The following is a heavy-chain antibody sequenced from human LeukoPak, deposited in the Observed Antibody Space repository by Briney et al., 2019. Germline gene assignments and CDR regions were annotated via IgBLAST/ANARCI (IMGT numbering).Heavy chain of an antibody. D-gene: IGHD1-1*01. CDR1: GGSFSGYY. V-gene: IGHV4-34*01. CDR2: INHSGST. J-gene: IGHJ4*02. Sequence: PSETLSLTCAVYGGSFSGYYWSWIRQPPGKGLEWIGEINHSGSTNYNPSLKSRVTISVDTSKNQFSLKLSSVTAADTAVYYCARRGTDPIFYNFDYWGQGTLVTVSS. CDR3: ARRGTDPIFYNFDY.